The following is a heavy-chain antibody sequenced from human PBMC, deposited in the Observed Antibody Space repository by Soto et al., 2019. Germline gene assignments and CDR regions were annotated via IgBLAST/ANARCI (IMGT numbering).Heavy chain of an antibody. V-gene: IGHV4-59*01. D-gene: IGHD6-13*01. CDR1: GGSISSYY. J-gene: IGHJ5*02. CDR2: IYYSGST. Sequence: PSETLSLTCTVSGGSISSYYWSWIRQPPGKGLEWIGYIYYSGSTNYNPSLKSRVTISVDTSKNQFSLKLSSVTAADTAVYYCAREAEGGSSWFNWFDPWGQGTLVTVSS. CDR3: AREAEGGSSWFNWFDP.